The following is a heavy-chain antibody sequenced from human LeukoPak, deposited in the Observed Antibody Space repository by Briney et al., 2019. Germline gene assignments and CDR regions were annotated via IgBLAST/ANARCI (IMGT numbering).Heavy chain of an antibody. CDR1: GFTFSTYS. J-gene: IGHJ6*03. D-gene: IGHD4-17*01. CDR3: ARDPEHGDYYYYYYMDV. V-gene: IGHV3-21*06. CDR2: ISSSSSYI. Sequence: GGSLRLSCAASGFTFSTYSMNWVRQAPGKGLEWVSSISSSSSYIYYADSVKGRFTISRDNSKNSLYLQMSSLRAEDTAVYYCARDPEHGDYYYYYYMDVWGKGTTVTVSS.